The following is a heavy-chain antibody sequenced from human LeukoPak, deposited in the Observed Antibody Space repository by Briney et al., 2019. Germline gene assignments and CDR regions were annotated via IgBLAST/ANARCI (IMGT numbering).Heavy chain of an antibody. CDR1: GGSISSGDYY. CDR2: IYYSGST. V-gene: IGHV4-30-4*01. J-gene: IGHJ4*02. D-gene: IGHD6-19*01. Sequence: SETLSLTCTVSGGSISSGDYYWSWIRQPPGKGLEWIGYIYYSGSTYYNPSLKSRVTISVDTSKNQFSLKLSSVTAADTAVYYCARESDSSGWYGKYFDYWGQRTLVTVSS. CDR3: ARESDSSGWYGKYFDY.